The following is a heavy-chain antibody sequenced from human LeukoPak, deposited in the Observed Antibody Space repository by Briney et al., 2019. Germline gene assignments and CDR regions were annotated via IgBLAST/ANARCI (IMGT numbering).Heavy chain of an antibody. CDR2: ISTGGSNI. CDR1: GFIFRNYT. CDR3: TRVLYYDSTGYFGLGY. Sequence: GGSLRLSCAASGFIFRNYTMNWVRQAPGKGPEWVSSISTGGSNIVYADSVKGRFTISRDNAKNSLYLQMNSLRAEDTAVYYCTRVLYYDSTGYFGLGYWGQGTLVTVSS. J-gene: IGHJ4*02. V-gene: IGHV3-21*01. D-gene: IGHD3-22*01.